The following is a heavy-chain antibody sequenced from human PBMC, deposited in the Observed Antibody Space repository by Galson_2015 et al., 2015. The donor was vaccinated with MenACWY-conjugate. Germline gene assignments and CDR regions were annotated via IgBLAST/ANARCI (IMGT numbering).Heavy chain of an antibody. V-gene: IGHV5-51*01. J-gene: IGHJ4*02. CDR1: GYSFTNYW. Sequence: QSGAEVKKPGESLKISCKGSGYSFTNYWIGWVRQMPGKGLEWMGIIYPGDSDTRYSPSFQGQVTISADKSISTAYLQRSSLKASDTAMYYCARPLDCGGDCYWGYFDYWGQGTLVTVSS. D-gene: IGHD2-21*02. CDR3: ARPLDCGGDCYWGYFDY. CDR2: IYPGDSDT.